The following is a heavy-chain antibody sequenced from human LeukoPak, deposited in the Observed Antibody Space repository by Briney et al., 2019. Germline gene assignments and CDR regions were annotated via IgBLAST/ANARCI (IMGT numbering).Heavy chain of an antibody. D-gene: IGHD2-15*01. J-gene: IGHJ4*02. CDR2: IYPGDSET. CDR1: GHSFTNHW. CDR3: ERRVCSGGSCRYDY. V-gene: IGHV5-51*01. Sequence: GESLKISCKDSGHSFTNHWIGVVPQMPGKGLEWMGIIYPGDSETRYSPSFQGQVTISADKSISTAYLQWTSLKASDAAMFYCERRVCSGGSCRYDYWGQGTLVTVSS.